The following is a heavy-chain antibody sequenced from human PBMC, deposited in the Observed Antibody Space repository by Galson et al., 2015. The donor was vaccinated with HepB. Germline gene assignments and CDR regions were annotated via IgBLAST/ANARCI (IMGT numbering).Heavy chain of an antibody. D-gene: IGHD6-19*01. Sequence: CAISGDSVSSNGATWNWTRQSPSRGLEWLGRTYYRSTWKNDYAVSMKSRLTINSDTSRNQFSLQLNSVTPEDTAVYYCARQYGSVFDSWGQGTLVTVSS. CDR1: GDSVSSNGAT. J-gene: IGHJ4*02. V-gene: IGHV6-1*01. CDR3: ARQYGSVFDS. CDR2: TYYRSTWKN.